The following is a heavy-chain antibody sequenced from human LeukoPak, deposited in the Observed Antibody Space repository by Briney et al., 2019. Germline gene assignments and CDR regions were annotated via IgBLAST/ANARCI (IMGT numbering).Heavy chain of an antibody. V-gene: IGHV3-30-3*01. CDR3: ARAVAGTSFTN. CDR1: GFTFSSYA. J-gene: IGHJ4*02. Sequence: PGRSLRLSCAASGFTFSSYAMHWVRQDPGKGLEWVAVISYDGSNKYYADSVKGRFTISRDNSKNTLYPQTNSLRAEDTAVYYCARAVAGTSFTNWGQGTLVTVSS. CDR2: ISYDGSNK. D-gene: IGHD6-19*01.